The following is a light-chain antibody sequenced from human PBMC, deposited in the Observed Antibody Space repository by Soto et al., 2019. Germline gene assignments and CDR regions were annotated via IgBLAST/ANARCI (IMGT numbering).Light chain of an antibody. CDR3: QKYNSAPRT. V-gene: IGKV1-27*01. CDR2: AAF. J-gene: IGKJ1*01. Sequence: DIQMTQSPSSLSASVGDRVTITCRASQGISNYLAWYQQKPGKVPKLLLYAAFTLQSGVPSRFNGSGSGTDFTLTISSRQPEDVATYYCQKYNSAPRTFGQATKVEIK. CDR1: QGISNY.